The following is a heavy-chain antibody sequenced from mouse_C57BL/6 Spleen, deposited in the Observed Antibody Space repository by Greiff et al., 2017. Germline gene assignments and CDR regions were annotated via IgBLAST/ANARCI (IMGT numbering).Heavy chain of an antibody. J-gene: IGHJ3*01. CDR3: ARYDSFAY. CDR2: IRNKANGYTT. CDR1: GFTFTDYY. V-gene: IGHV7-3*01. Sequence: EVNVVESGGGLVQPGGSLSLSCAASGFTFTDYYMSWVRQPPGKALEWLGFIRNKANGYTTEYSASVKGRFTISRDNSQSILYLQMNALRAEDSATYYCARYDSFAYWGQGTLVTVSA.